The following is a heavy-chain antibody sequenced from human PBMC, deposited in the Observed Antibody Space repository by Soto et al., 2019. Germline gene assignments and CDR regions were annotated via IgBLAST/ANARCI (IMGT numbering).Heavy chain of an antibody. D-gene: IGHD6-19*01. CDR3: ARHGSRGGVAGIPLYFDY. Sequence: QVQLQESGPGLVKPSGTLSLTCAVSGGSISSSNWWSWVRQPPGKGLEWIGEIYHSGSTNYNPSLKSRVTISVDTSKNQFSLKLSSVTAADTAVYYCARHGSRGGVAGIPLYFDYWGQGTLVTVSS. CDR2: IYHSGST. CDR1: GGSISSSNW. V-gene: IGHV4-4*02. J-gene: IGHJ4*02.